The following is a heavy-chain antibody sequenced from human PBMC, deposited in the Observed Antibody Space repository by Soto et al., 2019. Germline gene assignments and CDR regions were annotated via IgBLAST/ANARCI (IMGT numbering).Heavy chain of an antibody. V-gene: IGHV3-33*01. J-gene: IGHJ5*02. CDR2: IWDDGSNK. Sequence: QVQLVESGGGVVQPGRSLRLSCAASGFTFSSYGMHWVRQAPGKGLEWVAVIWDDGSNKYYADSVKRRFTISRDNSKNALYLQMNSLRAEDTAVYYCARVGGGWFNGNWFDPWGQGTLVTVSS. D-gene: IGHD3-10*01. CDR3: ARVGGGWFNGNWFDP. CDR1: GFTFSSYG.